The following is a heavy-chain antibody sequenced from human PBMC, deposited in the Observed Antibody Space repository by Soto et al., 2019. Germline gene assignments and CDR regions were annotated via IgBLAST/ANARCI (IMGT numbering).Heavy chain of an antibody. CDR3: AKDVLRFLEVFAFYGMDV. J-gene: IGHJ6*02. CDR1: GLTFSSYG. CDR2: ISYDGSNK. D-gene: IGHD3-3*01. Sequence: QVQLVESGGGVVQPGRSLRLSCAASGLTFSSYGMHWVRQAPGKGLEWVAVISYDGSNKYYAESVRARFTIARENSKNTLYLEMNIRRAEDTAVYYCAKDVLRFLEVFAFYGMDVWGQGTKVTVSS. V-gene: IGHV3-30*18.